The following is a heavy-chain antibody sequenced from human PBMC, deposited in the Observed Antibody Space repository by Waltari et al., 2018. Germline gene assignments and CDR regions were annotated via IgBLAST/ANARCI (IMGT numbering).Heavy chain of an antibody. CDR2: IIPIFGTA. CDR1: GGTFSSYA. J-gene: IGHJ6*02. V-gene: IGHV1-69*08. CDR3: ARDRGITGTTGLYYGMDV. Sequence: QVQLVQSGAEVKKPGYSVKVSCKATGGTFSSYAVSWVRQDPGQGLEWMGRIIPIFGTANYAQKFQGRVTITADKSTSTAYMELSSLRSEDTAVYYCARDRGITGTTGLYYGMDVWGQGTTVTVSS. D-gene: IGHD1-7*01.